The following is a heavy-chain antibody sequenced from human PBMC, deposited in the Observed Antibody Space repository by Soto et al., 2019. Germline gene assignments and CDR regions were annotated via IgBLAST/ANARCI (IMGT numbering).Heavy chain of an antibody. V-gene: IGHV6-1*01. D-gene: IGHD6-19*01. J-gene: IGHJ3*02. CDR3: ARDLGSGRADAFDI. Sequence: KQSQTLSLTCAISGDSVSSNSAAWNWIRQSPSRGLEWLGRTYDRSKWYNDYAVSVKSRITINPDTSKNQFSLQLNSVTPEDTAVYYCARDLGSGRADAFDIWGQGTMVTVSS. CDR2: TYDRSKWYN. CDR1: GDSVSSNSAA.